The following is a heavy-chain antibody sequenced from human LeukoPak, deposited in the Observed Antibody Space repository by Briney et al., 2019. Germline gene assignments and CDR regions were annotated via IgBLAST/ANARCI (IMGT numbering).Heavy chain of an antibody. CDR1: GYSFTNYW. D-gene: IGHD3-3*01. Sequence: GESLKISCKGSGYSFTNYWIGWVRQMRGKGLEWMGIIFPGDSHTRYSPSFQGQVTMSADKSISTAYLQWSSLRASDTAMYYCARSSVNWFDPWGQGTLVTVSS. V-gene: IGHV5-51*01. CDR2: IFPGDSHT. CDR3: ARSSVNWFDP. J-gene: IGHJ5*02.